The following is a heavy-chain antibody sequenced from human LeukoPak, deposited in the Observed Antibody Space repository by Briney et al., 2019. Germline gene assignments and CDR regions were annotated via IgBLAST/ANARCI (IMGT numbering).Heavy chain of an antibody. V-gene: IGHV1-18*01. CDR3: ARGATVTPYYYYYGMDV. J-gene: IGHJ6*02. D-gene: IGHD4-17*01. CDR1: GYTFTSYG. Sequence: GASVKVSCKASGYTFTSYGISWVRQAPGQGLEWMGWISAYNGNTNYAQKLQGRVTMTTDTSTGTAYMELRSLRSDDTAVYYCARGATVTPYYYYYGMDVWGQGTTVTVSS. CDR2: ISAYNGNT.